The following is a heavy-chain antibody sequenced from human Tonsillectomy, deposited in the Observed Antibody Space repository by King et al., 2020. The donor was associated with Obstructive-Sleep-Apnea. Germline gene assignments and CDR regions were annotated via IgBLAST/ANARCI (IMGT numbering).Heavy chain of an antibody. CDR1: GGSISSYY. D-gene: IGHD3-16*02. Sequence: VQLQESGPGLVKPSETLSLTCTVSGGSISSYYWSWIRQPPGKGLEWIGYIYYSGSTNYKPSLKSRVTISVDTAKNQFSLKLSSVTAADTAVYYCARHGHYDFVWGSYLSGFDSWGQGTLVTVSS. CDR3: ARHGHYDFVWGSYLSGFDS. CDR2: IYYSGST. J-gene: IGHJ4*02. V-gene: IGHV4-59*08.